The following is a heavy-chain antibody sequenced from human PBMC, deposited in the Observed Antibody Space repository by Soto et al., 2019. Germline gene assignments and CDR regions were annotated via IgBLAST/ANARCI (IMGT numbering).Heavy chain of an antibody. CDR2: IVPMFRTS. CDR3: ARGPPYYYDSSGYFPFAY. J-gene: IGHJ4*02. Sequence: ASVKVSCKASGGTFSSSAISWVRQAPGQGLEWMGGIVPMFRTSNYAQRFQGRVTITADESTSTAYMELHSLRSEDTAVYYCARGPPYYYDSSGYFPFAYWGQGTPVTVSS. CDR1: GGTFSSSA. D-gene: IGHD3-22*01. V-gene: IGHV1-69*13.